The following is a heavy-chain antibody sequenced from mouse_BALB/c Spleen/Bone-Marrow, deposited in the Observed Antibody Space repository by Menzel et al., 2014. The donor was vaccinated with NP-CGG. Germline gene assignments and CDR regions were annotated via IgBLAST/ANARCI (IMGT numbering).Heavy chain of an antibody. Sequence: QVTLKVSGPGILQPSQTLSLTCSSSGFSLSTSGMGVSWIRQPSGKGLEWLAHTYWDGDKRYNPSLKSRLTISKATSSNQVFLKITSVDTAETATYYCARRAKGVGWYFDVWGAGTSVTVSS. V-gene: IGHV8-12*01. J-gene: IGHJ1*01. CDR1: GFSLSTSGMG. CDR2: TYWDGDK. D-gene: IGHD1-1*02. CDR3: ARRAKGVGWYFDV.